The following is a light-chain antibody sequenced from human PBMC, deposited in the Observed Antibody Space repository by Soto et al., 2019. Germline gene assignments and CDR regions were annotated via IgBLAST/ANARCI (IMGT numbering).Light chain of an antibody. V-gene: IGKV3-15*01. CDR1: QGVSSN. CDR2: GAS. J-gene: IGKJ2*01. CDR3: QQYNNWPTP. Sequence: EIVMTQSPATLSVSPGERATLSCRASQGVSSNLAWYQQKPGQAPRLLIYGASTRAAGIPARFSGSGSGTEFTLTISGLQSEDFAVYYCQQYNNWPTPFGQGTKVDIK.